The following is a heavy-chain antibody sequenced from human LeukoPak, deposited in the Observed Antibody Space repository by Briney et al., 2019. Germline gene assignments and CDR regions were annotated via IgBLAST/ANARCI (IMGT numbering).Heavy chain of an antibody. D-gene: IGHD4-17*01. CDR1: GFTFSSYS. V-gene: IGHV3-21*01. CDR2: ISSSSSYI. CDR3: AREGYYGDYIDY. J-gene: IGHJ4*02. Sequence: GGSLRLSCAASGFTFSSYSMNWLRQAPGKGLEWVSSISSSSSYIYYADSVKGRFTISRDNAKNSLYLQMNSLRAEDTAVYYCAREGYYGDYIDYWGQGTLVTVSS.